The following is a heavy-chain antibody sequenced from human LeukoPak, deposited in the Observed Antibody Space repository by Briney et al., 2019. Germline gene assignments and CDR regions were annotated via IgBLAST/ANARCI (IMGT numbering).Heavy chain of an antibody. CDR2: FDPEDGET. V-gene: IGHV1-24*01. CDR3: ATEGRNYYDSSGYYGYLQH. CDR1: GYTLTELS. J-gene: IGHJ1*01. D-gene: IGHD3-22*01. Sequence: ASVKVSCKVSGYTLTELSMHWVRQAPGKGLEWMGGFDPEDGETIYAQKFQGRVTMTGDTSTDTAYMELSSLRSEDTAVYYCATEGRNYYDSSGYYGYLQHWGQGTLVTVSS.